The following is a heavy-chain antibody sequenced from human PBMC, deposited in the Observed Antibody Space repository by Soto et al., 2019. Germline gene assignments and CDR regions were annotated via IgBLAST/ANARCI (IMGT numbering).Heavy chain of an antibody. Sequence: GESLKISCKGSGYSFTSYWISWVRQMPGKGLEWMGRIDPSDSYTNYSPSFQGHVTISADKSISTAYLQWSSLKASDTAMYYCARHDDWNYYDSSGYYYVPSRPDDSFDIWGQGTMVTVSS. CDR2: IDPSDSYT. V-gene: IGHV5-10-1*01. D-gene: IGHD3-22*01. J-gene: IGHJ3*02. CDR3: ARHDDWNYYDSSGYYYVPSRPDDSFDI. CDR1: GYSFTSYW.